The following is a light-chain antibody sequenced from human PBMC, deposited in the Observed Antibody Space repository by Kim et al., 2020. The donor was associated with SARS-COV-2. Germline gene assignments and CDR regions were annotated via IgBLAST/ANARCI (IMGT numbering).Light chain of an antibody. CDR3: QAWDSFYV. V-gene: IGLV3-1*01. CDR1: KLGDKY. J-gene: IGLJ1*01. CDR2: QDS. Sequence: SYELTQPPSVSVSPGQTASITCSGDKLGDKYACWYQQKPGQSPVLVIYQDSKRPSGIPERFSGSNSGNTATLTISGTQAMDEADYYCQAWDSFYVFG.